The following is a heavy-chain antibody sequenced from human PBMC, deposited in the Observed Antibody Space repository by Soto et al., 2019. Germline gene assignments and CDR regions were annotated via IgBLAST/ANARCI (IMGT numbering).Heavy chain of an antibody. CDR3: ARDWGDSDAFDI. CDR1: GGSISSYY. D-gene: IGHD2-21*02. J-gene: IGHJ3*02. V-gene: IGHV4-59*01. Sequence: SETLSLTCTVSGGSISSYYRSWIRQPPGKGLEWIGYIYYSGSTNYNPSLKSRVTISVDTSKNQFSLKLSSVTAADPAVYYCARDWGDSDAFDIWGQGTMVTVSS. CDR2: IYYSGST.